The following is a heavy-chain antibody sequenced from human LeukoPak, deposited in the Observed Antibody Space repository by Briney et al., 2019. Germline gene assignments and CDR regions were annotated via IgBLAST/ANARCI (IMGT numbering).Heavy chain of an antibody. J-gene: IGHJ6*02. CDR2: IYYSGST. V-gene: IGHV4-31*03. CDR3: AREGGSGSYWVPPKYYGMDV. CDR1: GGSISSGGYY. Sequence: SETLSLTCTVSGGSISSGGYYWSWIRQHPGEGLEWIGYIYYSGSTYYNPSLKSRVTISVDTSKNQFSLKLSSVTAADTAVYYCAREGGSGSYWVPPKYYGMDVWGQGTTVTVSS. D-gene: IGHD3-10*01.